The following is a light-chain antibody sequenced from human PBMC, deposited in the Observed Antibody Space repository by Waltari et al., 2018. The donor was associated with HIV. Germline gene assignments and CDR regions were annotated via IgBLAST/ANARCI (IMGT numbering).Light chain of an antibody. CDR3: AAWDDSLNGPV. V-gene: IGLV1-44*01. CDR2: SNN. Sequence: QSVLTQPPSAPGTPGQRVTISCSGSSSNIGSTTLTCYQPLPGTAPKLLIYSNNQRPSGVPDRFSGSKSGTSASLAISGLQSEDEADYYCAAWDDSLNGPVFGGGTKLTVL. J-gene: IGLJ3*02. CDR1: SSNIGSTT.